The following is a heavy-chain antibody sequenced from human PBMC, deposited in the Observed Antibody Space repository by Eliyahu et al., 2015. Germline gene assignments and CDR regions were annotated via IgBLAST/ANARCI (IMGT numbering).Heavy chain of an antibody. CDR3: ASTRPYYDYIWGSYRQYYFDY. CDR2: INHSGST. D-gene: IGHD3-16*02. J-gene: IGHJ4*02. CDR1: GGSFSGYY. Sequence: QVQLQQWGAGLLKPSETLSLTCAVXGGSFSGYYWXWIRQPXGKGLEWIGEINHSGSTNXNPSLKSRVTISVDTSKNQFSLKLSSVTAADTAVYYCASTRPYYDYIWGSYRQYYFDYWGQGTLVTVSS. V-gene: IGHV4-34*01.